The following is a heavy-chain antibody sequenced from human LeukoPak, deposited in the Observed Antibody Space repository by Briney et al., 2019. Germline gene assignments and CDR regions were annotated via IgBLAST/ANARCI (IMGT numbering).Heavy chain of an antibody. CDR3: AADSSSWLLLDY. J-gene: IGHJ4*02. CDR1: GGTFSSYA. V-gene: IGHV1-69*13. Sequence: SVKVSCKASGGTFSSYAISWVRQAPGQGLEWMGGIIPIFGTANYAQKFQGRVTITADESTSTAYMELSSLRSEDTAVYYCAADSSSWLLLDYWGQGTLVTVSS. CDR2: IIPIFGTA. D-gene: IGHD6-13*01.